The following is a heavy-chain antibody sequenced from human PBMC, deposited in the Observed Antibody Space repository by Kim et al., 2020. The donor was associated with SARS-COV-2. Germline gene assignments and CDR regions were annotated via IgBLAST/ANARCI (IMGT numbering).Heavy chain of an antibody. V-gene: IGHV4-59*09. J-gene: IGHJ2*01. D-gene: IGHD5-12*01. Sequence: LKTRVTISVDTSKTPFSLKLSSVTAADTAVYYCARGPLLGYGSLWYFDLWGRGTLVTVSS. CDR3: ARGPLLGYGSLWYFDL.